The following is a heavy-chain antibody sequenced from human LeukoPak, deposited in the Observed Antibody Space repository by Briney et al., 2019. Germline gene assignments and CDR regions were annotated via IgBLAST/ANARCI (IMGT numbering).Heavy chain of an antibody. CDR1: GSSFTNYW. CDR2: IYPGDSDT. CDR3: ARHSLSGRGWLPFRYYFDY. J-gene: IGHJ4*02. V-gene: IGHV5-51*01. Sequence: GESLKISCTGSGSSFTNYWIGWVRQMPGKGLEWMGIIYPGDSDTRYSPSFQGQVTISVDKSISTAYLQWSSLKASDTAMYYCARHSLSGRGWLPFRYYFDYWGQGTLVTVSS. D-gene: IGHD5-24*01.